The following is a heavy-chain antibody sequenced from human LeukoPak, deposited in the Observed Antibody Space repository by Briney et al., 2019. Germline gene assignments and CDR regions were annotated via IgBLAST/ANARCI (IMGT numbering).Heavy chain of an antibody. V-gene: IGHV1-69*13. CDR3: ARASNQKYCYYYMDV. CDR1: GGTFSSYA. Sequence: SVKVSCKTSGGTFSSYAISWVRQAPGQGLEWMGGIIPIFGTVNYAQKFQGRVTITADESTSTAYMELSSLRSEDTAVYYCARASNQKYCYYYMDVWGKGTTVTVSS. J-gene: IGHJ6*03. CDR2: IIPIFGTV. D-gene: IGHD2-15*01.